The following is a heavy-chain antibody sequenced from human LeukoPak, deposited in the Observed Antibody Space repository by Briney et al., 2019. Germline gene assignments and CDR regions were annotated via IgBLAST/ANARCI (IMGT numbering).Heavy chain of an antibody. J-gene: IGHJ1*01. CDR1: GFTFSSYS. CDR3: AKEAYCSGGSCYVGYFHH. CDR2: ISSFSGYI. V-gene: IGHV3-21*01. D-gene: IGHD2-15*01. Sequence: GGSLRLSCAASGFTFSSYSMNWVRQAPGKGLEWVSSISSFSGYIYYADSVKGRFAISRDNSMNTLYLQMNSLRAEDTAVYFCAKEAYCSGGSCYVGYFHHWGQGTLVTVSS.